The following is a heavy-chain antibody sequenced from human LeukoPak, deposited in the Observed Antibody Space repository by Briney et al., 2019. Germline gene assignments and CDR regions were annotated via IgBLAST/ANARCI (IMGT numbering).Heavy chain of an antibody. CDR3: AKEPGEGGSAFDY. CDR1: GFNLNSYY. J-gene: IGHJ4*02. CDR2: ISSTGGTI. Sequence: GALRLLRSASGFNLNSYYMNLVRPGPGKGPEWGFYISSTGGTIYYADSMKGRFTISRDNAKNSLYLQMSSLTIEDTAVYYCAKEPGEGGSAFDYWGQGTLVTVYS. D-gene: IGHD3-16*01. V-gene: IGHV3-48*04.